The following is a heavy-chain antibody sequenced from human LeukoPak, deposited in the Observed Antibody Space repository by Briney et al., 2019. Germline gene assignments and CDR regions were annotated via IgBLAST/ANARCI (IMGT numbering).Heavy chain of an antibody. CDR3: ARVWGSSWPRFDY. Sequence: SSETLSLTCAVYGGSFSGYYWSWIRQPPGKGLEWIGEINHSGSTNYNPSLKSRVTISVDTSKNQFSLKLSSVTAADTAVYYCARVWGSSWPRFDYWGQGTLVTVSS. CDR2: INHSGST. V-gene: IGHV4-34*01. D-gene: IGHD6-13*01. CDR1: GGSFSGYY. J-gene: IGHJ4*02.